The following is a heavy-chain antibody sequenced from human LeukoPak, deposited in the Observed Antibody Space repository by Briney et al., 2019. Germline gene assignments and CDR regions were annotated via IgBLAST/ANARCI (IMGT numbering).Heavy chain of an antibody. CDR2: LYSGGWT. J-gene: IGHJ4*02. V-gene: IGHV3-53*01. Sequence: GGSLRLSCTASGFILSDNYMNWVRRAPGKGLEWVSVLYSGGWTNYADSVKGRFTISRDNSKNTLYLQMNSLRAEDTAVYFCARGTAQLAAAGLLDSWGQGTLVTVSS. D-gene: IGHD6-13*01. CDR3: ARGTAQLAAAGLLDS. CDR1: GFILSDNY.